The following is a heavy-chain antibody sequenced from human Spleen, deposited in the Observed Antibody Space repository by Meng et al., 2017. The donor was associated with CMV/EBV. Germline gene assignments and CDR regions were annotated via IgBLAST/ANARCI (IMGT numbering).Heavy chain of an antibody. CDR2: IYGDGST. V-gene: IGHV3-53*01. CDR3: AKDFREDTAMVWGDFDY. D-gene: IGHD5-18*01. J-gene: IGHJ4*02. CDR1: GFTVSSNY. Sequence: GESLKISCAASGFTVSSNYMSWVRQAPRKGLEWVAVIYGDGSTYYADSVKGRFTISRDNSKNTLFLQMNSLRAEDTAVYYCAKDFREDTAMVWGDFDYWGQGTLVTVSS.